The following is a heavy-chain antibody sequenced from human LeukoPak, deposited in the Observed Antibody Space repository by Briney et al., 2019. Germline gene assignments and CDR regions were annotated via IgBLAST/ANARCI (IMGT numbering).Heavy chain of an antibody. D-gene: IGHD5-12*01. Sequence: PGGSLRLSCAAPGFTFDDYGMSWVRQAPGKGLEWVSGINWNGGSTGYADSVKGRFTISRDNAKNSLYLLMNSLRAEDTALYYCARGGVATIPTILDYWGQGTLVTVSS. CDR1: GFTFDDYG. J-gene: IGHJ4*02. V-gene: IGHV3-20*04. CDR2: INWNGGST. CDR3: ARGGVATIPTILDY.